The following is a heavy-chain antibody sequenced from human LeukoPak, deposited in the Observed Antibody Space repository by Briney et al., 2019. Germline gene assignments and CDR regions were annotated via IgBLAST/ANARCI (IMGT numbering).Heavy chain of an antibody. CDR3: AKDPGSWDYYFDY. Sequence: PGRSLRLSCAASGFTFSSYGMHWVRQAPGKGLEWVAVISYDGSNKYYADSVKGRFTISRDNSKNTLYLQMNSLRAEDTAVYYCAKDPGSWDYYFDYWGQGTLVTVSS. V-gene: IGHV3-30*18. CDR1: GFTFSSYG. D-gene: IGHD6-13*01. CDR2: ISYDGSNK. J-gene: IGHJ4*02.